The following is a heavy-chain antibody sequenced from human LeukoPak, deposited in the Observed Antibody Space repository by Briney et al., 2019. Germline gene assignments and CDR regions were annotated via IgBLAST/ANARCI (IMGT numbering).Heavy chain of an antibody. D-gene: IGHD6-19*01. CDR3: VGGIGWQPDY. J-gene: IGHJ4*02. Sequence: GGSLRLSCAASRFTFSSYWMSWVRQAPGKGLEWVAIIRQDGREKLYLDSVKGRFTISRDNAKSSVYLQINSLRAEDTAVYYCVGGIGWQPDYWGQGTLVTVSS. CDR2: IRQDGREK. CDR1: RFTFSSYW. V-gene: IGHV3-7*03.